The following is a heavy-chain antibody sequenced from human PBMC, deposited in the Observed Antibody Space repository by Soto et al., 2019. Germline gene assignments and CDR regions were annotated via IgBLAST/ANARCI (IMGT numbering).Heavy chain of an antibody. V-gene: IGHV3-21*01. J-gene: IGHJ4*02. D-gene: IGHD3-22*01. Sequence: GGSLRLSCAASGFTFSGFSMNWVRQAPGKGLEWVSSVTSSPSSMFYADSVKGRFTISRDDAKDSLFLQMNSLRADDTAVYYCAREADFASSGYVLDYWGLGTLVTVSS. CDR1: GFTFSGFS. CDR3: AREADFASSGYVLDY. CDR2: VTSSPSSM.